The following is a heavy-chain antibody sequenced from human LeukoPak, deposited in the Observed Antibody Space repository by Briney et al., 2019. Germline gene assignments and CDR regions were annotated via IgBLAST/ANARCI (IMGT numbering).Heavy chain of an antibody. CDR1: GGSISSYY. CDR3: ARGRRKGAELDY. CDR2: IYYSGST. Sequence: SETLSLTCTVSGGSISSYYWSWIRQPPGKGLEWIGYIYYSGSTNYNPSLKSRVTISVDTSKNQFSLKLSSVTAADTAVYYCARGRRKGAELDYWGQGTLVTVSS. D-gene: IGHD1-26*01. J-gene: IGHJ4*02. V-gene: IGHV4-59*01.